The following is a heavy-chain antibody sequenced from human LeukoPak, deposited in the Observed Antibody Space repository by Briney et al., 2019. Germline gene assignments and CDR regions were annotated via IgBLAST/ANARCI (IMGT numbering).Heavy chain of an antibody. CDR2: ISSSSSYI. CDR3: ASGRDKSVYAVRYLY. J-gene: IGHJ4*02. Sequence: GGSLRLSCAASGFTFSSYSMNWVRQAPGKGLEWVSSISSSSSYIYYADSVKGRFTISRDNAKNSLYLQMNSLRAEDTAVYYCASGRDKSVYAVRYLYWGQGTLVTVSS. CDR1: GFTFSSYS. D-gene: IGHD2-21*01. V-gene: IGHV3-21*01.